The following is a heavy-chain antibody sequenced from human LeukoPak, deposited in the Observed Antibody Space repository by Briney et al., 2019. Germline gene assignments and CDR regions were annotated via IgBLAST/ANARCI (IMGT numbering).Heavy chain of an antibody. Sequence: ASVEVSCRTSGYTFTNYYMHWVRQAPGQGLEWMGIINPFDGSTTYAQKFQGRVTMTRDTSTSTVYMELSSLRSEDTAVYYCARDLYMVRGAMHDAFDIWGQGTMVTVSS. CDR3: ARDLYMVRGAMHDAFDI. J-gene: IGHJ3*02. D-gene: IGHD3-10*01. CDR1: GYTFTNYY. CDR2: INPFDGST. V-gene: IGHV1-46*01.